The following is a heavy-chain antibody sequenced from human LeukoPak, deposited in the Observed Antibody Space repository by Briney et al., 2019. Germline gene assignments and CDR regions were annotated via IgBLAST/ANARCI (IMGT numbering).Heavy chain of an antibody. CDR3: AKLIWFGATVDY. V-gene: IGHV3-30*18. J-gene: IGHJ4*02. D-gene: IGHD3-10*01. Sequence: GGSLRLSCAASGFTFSSYGMHWVRQAPGKGLEWVAVIPYDGSNKYYADSVKGRFTISRDNSKNTLYLQMNSLRVEDTAVYYCAKLIWFGATVDYWGQGTLVTVSS. CDR2: IPYDGSNK. CDR1: GFTFSSYG.